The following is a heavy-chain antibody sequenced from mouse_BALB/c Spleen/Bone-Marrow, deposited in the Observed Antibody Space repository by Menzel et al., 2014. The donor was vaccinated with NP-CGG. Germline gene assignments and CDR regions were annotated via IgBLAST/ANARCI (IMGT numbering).Heavy chain of an antibody. J-gene: IGHJ2*01. CDR2: INPTTDYT. CDR3: ARDVDY. CDR1: GYTFSTYR. V-gene: IGHV1-4*01. Sequence: VNLVESGAELAKPGASVKMSCKASGYTFSTYRMHWVKQRPGQGLEWIGYINPTTDYTEYNQKFKDKATLTADRSSSTAYMQLSSLTSEDSAVYYCARDVDYWGQGTTLTVSS.